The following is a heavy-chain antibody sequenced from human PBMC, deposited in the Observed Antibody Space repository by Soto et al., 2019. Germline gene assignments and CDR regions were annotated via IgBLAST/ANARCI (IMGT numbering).Heavy chain of an antibody. CDR3: VKDRSTSDWYGYFDY. V-gene: IGHV3-23*01. CDR1: GFTFSTYA. CDR2: ISYSGDNT. Sequence: PGGSVRLSCAASGFTFSTYAMSWVRQAPGRGLEWVSAISYSGDNTYYADSVKGRFTISRDNSKNTLYLQMNSLRGEDTAVYYCVKDRSTSDWYGYFDYWGPGTLVTVSS. J-gene: IGHJ4*02. D-gene: IGHD6-19*01.